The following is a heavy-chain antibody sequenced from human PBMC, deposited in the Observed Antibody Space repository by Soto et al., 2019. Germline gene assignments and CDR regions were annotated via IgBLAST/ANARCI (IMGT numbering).Heavy chain of an antibody. CDR3: AKDMSGYSSPFDY. J-gene: IGHJ4*02. D-gene: IGHD3-3*01. Sequence: QVQLVESGGGVVQPGRSLRLSCTASGFTFSSYGMHWVRQAPGKGLEWVAVISYDGSNKYYADSVKGRFTISRDNSKNTLYLQWNSLRAEDTAVYYCAKDMSGYSSPFDYWGQGTLVTVSS. CDR2: ISYDGSNK. V-gene: IGHV3-30*18. CDR1: GFTFSSYG.